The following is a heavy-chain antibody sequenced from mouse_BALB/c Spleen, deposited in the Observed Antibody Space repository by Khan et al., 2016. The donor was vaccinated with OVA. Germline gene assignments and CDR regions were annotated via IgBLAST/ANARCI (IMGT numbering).Heavy chain of an antibody. CDR2: INSNGGST. Sequence: EVELVESGGGLVQPGGSLKLSCAASGFTFSSYGMSWVRQTPDKRLELVATINSNGGSTYYPDSVKGRFTISRDNAKNTLYLQMSSLKSEDTAMYYCARVPYYYGSKYAMDYWGQGTSVTVSS. J-gene: IGHJ4*01. CDR1: GFTFSSYG. CDR3: ARVPYYYGSKYAMDY. V-gene: IGHV5-6-3*01. D-gene: IGHD1-1*01.